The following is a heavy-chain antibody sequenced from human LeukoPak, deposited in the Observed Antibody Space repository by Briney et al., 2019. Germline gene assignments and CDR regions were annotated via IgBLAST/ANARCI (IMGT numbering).Heavy chain of an antibody. Sequence: PSETLSLTCTVSGGSISSSSYYWGWIRQPPGKGLEWIGSIYYSGSTYYNPSLKSRVTISVDTSKNQFSLKLSSVTAADTAVYYCARGRSPRSHYYYYGMDVWGQGTTVTVSS. J-gene: IGHJ6*02. V-gene: IGHV4-39*01. CDR1: GGSISSSSYY. CDR3: ARGRSPRSHYYYYGMDV. CDR2: IYYSGST.